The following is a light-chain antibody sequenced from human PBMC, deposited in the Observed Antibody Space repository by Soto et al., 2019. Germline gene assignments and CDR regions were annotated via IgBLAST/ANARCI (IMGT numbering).Light chain of an antibody. Sequence: DIQLTQSPSFLSASVGDRVTITCRASQGISSFLAWYQQKPGKVPKFLIYAASTLQSGVPSRFSGSGSGTEFTLTISSLQPEDFATYYCQQLNSYPTFGQGTKVEIK. CDR3: QQLNSYPT. V-gene: IGKV1-9*01. CDR2: AAS. CDR1: QGISSF. J-gene: IGKJ1*01.